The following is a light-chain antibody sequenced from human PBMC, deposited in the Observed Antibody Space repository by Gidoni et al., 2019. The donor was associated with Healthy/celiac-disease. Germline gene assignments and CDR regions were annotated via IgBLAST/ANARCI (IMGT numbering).Light chain of an antibody. CDR3: QQYGSA. CDR1: QSVSSSY. V-gene: IGKV3-20*01. J-gene: IGKJ4*01. CDR2: GAS. Sequence: ELVLTQSPGTLSLAPGERATLSCRASQSVSSSYLAWYQQKPGQAPRLLISGASSRATGTPDRFSGSGSGTDFTLTISRLEPEDFAVYYCQQYGSAFGGGTKVEIK.